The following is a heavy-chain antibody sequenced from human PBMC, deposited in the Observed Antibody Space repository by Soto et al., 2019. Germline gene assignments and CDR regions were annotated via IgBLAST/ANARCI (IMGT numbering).Heavy chain of an antibody. CDR2: IITFFGTA. D-gene: IGHD4-17*01. J-gene: IGHJ4*02. CDR3: AKSAPMDAGDKYYYDF. CDR1: GGTFSTFG. Sequence: SVKVSCKASGGTFSTFGISWVRQAPGQGLEWMGGIITFFGTARYSQKFEDRITITADESTNTVYMDLRSLTSEDTAIYYCAKSAPMDAGDKYYYDFWGQGALVTVSS. V-gene: IGHV1-69*13.